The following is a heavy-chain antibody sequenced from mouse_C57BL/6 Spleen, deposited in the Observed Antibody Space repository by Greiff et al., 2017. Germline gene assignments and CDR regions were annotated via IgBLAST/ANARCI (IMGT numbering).Heavy chain of an antibody. V-gene: IGHV1-82*01. CDR1: GYAFSSSW. J-gene: IGHJ2*01. Sequence: VQLQESGPELVKPGASVKISCKASGYAFSSSWMNWVKQRPGKGLEWIGRIYPGDGDTNYNGKFKGKATLTADKSSSTAYMQLSSLTSEDSAVYFCARDLTPYYFDYWGQGTTLTVSS. CDR2: IYPGDGDT. CDR3: ARDLTPYYFDY.